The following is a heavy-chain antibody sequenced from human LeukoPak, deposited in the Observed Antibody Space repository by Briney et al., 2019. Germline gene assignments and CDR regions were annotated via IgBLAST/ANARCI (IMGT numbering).Heavy chain of an antibody. D-gene: IGHD3-10*01. CDR3: ARGRVLLWFGGEYNWFDP. CDR2: INPNSGGT. Sequence: ASVKVSCKASGYTFTGYYMHWVRQAPGQGLEWMGWINPNSGGTNYAQKFQGRVTMTRDTSISTAYMELSSLRSEDTAVYYCARGRVLLWFGGEYNWFDPWGQGTLVTVSS. J-gene: IGHJ5*02. CDR1: GYTFTGYY. V-gene: IGHV1-2*02.